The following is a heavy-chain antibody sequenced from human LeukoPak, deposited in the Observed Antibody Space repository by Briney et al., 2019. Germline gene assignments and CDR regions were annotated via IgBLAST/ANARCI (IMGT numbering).Heavy chain of an antibody. CDR1: GGSFSGYY. CDR3: ARNYGSGTT. Sequence: SETLSLTCAVYGGSFSGYYWSWIRQPSGKGLEWIGEINHSGSTNYNPSLKSRVTISVDTSKNQFSLKLSSVTAADTAVYYCARNYGSGTTWGQGTLVTVSS. CDR2: INHSGST. D-gene: IGHD3-10*01. J-gene: IGHJ5*02. V-gene: IGHV4-34*01.